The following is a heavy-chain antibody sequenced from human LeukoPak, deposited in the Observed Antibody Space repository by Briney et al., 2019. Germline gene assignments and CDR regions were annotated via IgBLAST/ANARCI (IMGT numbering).Heavy chain of an antibody. Sequence: GGTLRLSCAASGFTFSSYGMSWVRQAPGRGLEWVSAISGSGGSTYYADSVKGRFTISRDNSKNTLYLQMNSLRAEDTAVYYCAKVYGSGSYSTRAFEYWGQGTLVTVSS. J-gene: IGHJ4*02. D-gene: IGHD3-10*01. V-gene: IGHV3-23*01. CDR1: GFTFSSYG. CDR3: AKVYGSGSYSTRAFEY. CDR2: ISGSGGST.